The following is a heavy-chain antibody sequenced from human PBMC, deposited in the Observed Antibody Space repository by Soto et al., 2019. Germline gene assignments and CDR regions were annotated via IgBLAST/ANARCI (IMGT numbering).Heavy chain of an antibody. V-gene: IGHV4-34*01. J-gene: IGHJ5*02. CDR1: GGSFSGYY. Sequence: SETLSLTCAVYGGSFSGYYLSWIRQPPGKGLEWIGEINHSGSTNYNPSLKSRVTISVDTSKNQFSLKLSSVTAADTAVYYCANDFWSGYGNWFDPWGQGTLVTVSS. CDR3: ANDFWSGYGNWFDP. CDR2: INHSGST. D-gene: IGHD3-3*01.